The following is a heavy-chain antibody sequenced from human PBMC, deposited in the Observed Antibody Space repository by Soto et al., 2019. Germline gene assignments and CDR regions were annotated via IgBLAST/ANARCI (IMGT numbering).Heavy chain of an antibody. CDR3: ARLDGSPGSYFGMDV. D-gene: IGHD6-13*01. CDR1: GYSFSSYW. CDR2: IYPGDSDP. J-gene: IGHJ6*02. Sequence: GESLKISCKGSGYSFSSYWINWVRQMPGKGLELMGIIYPGDSDPRYSPSFQGQVTISADKSISTAYLQWRSLKSSDIGMYYCARLDGSPGSYFGMDVWGQGTTVTVS. V-gene: IGHV5-51*01.